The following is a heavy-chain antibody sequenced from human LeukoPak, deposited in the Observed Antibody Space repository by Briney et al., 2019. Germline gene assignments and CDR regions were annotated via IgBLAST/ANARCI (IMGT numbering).Heavy chain of an antibody. J-gene: IGHJ4*02. CDR1: GYTFTGYY. Sequence: ASVKVSCKAAGYTFTGYYMHWVRQAPGQGLEWMGWINPNSGGTNYAQKFQGRVTMTRDTSISTAYMELSRLRSDDTAVYYCARVGDYYDSSGYPPFDYWGQGTLVTVSS. V-gene: IGHV1-2*02. D-gene: IGHD3-22*01. CDR3: ARVGDYYDSSGYPPFDY. CDR2: INPNSGGT.